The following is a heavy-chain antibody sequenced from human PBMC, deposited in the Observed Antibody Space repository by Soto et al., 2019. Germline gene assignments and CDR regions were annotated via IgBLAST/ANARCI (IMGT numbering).Heavy chain of an antibody. CDR2: ISAYNGNT. V-gene: IGHV1-18*04. D-gene: IGHD6-19*01. J-gene: IGHJ4*02. CDR3: ARSVMGISGWYKDFDY. CDR1: GYTFTSYG. Sequence: ASVKVSCKASGYTFTSYGISWVRQAPGQGLEWMGWISAYNGNTNYAQKLQGRVTMTTDTSTSTAYMELRSLRSDDTAVYYCARSVMGISGWYKDFDYWGRGTLVTVSS.